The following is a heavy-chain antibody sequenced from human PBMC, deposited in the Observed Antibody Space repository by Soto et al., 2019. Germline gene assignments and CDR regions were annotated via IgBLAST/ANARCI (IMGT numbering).Heavy chain of an antibody. CDR2: INTYNGYT. CDR1: GYTFTSCG. CDR3: ARDLTKGLDV. D-gene: IGHD4-4*01. J-gene: IGHJ6*02. Sequence: ASVKVSCKASGYTFTSCGVGGVRQAPGQGLEWMGLINTYNGYTNYPQNFQGRVTMTTDTSTGTVYMELRSLTSDDTAVYYCARDLTKGLDVWGQGTTVTVS. V-gene: IGHV1-18*01.